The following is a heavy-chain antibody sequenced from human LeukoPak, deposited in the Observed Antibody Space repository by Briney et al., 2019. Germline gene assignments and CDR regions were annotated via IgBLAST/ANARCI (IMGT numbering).Heavy chain of an antibody. CDR2: MYYTGST. Sequence: SETLSLTCSVSGGSISSDYWARIRQPPGKGLEWIGYMYYTGSTNYNPSLKSRVTISLATSKNQFSLKLSSVTAADTAVYYCARVSVVYGMDVWGRGTTVTVSS. V-gene: IGHV4-59*01. CDR1: GGSISSDY. CDR3: ARVSVVYGMDV. J-gene: IGHJ6*02.